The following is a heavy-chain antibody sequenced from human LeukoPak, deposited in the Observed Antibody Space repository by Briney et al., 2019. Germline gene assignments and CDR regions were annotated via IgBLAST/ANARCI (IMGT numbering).Heavy chain of an antibody. J-gene: IGHJ4*02. CDR1: GFTFSSYG. Sequence: GSLRLSCAASGFTFSSYGMHWVRQAPGKGLEWVAVISYDGSNKYYADSVKGRFTISRDNSKNTLYLRMNSLRAEDTAVYYCAKDRGATVTHSSDYWGQGTLVTVSS. D-gene: IGHD4-11*01. CDR2: ISYDGSNK. V-gene: IGHV3-30*18. CDR3: AKDRGATVTHSSDY.